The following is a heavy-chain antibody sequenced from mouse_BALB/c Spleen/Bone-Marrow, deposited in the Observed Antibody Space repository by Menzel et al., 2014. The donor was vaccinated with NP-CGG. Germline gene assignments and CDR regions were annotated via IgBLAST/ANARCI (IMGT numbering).Heavy chain of an antibody. V-gene: IGHV1-69*02. Sequence: VKLMESGAELVRPGASVKLSCKASGYTFTSYWINWVKQRPGQGLEWFGNIYPSDSYTNYNQKFKDKATLTVDKSSSTAYMQLSSPTSEDSAVYYCTRLRVYYFDYWGQGTTLTVSS. CDR3: TRLRVYYFDY. J-gene: IGHJ2*01. CDR1: GYTFTSYW. CDR2: IYPSDSYT.